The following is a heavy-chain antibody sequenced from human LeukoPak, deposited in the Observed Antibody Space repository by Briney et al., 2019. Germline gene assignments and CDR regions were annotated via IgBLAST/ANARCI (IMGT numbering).Heavy chain of an antibody. CDR1: GFTFRDAW. CDR3: AKHIYGVVSIQQ. J-gene: IGHJ1*01. Sequence: PGGSLRLSCSASGFTFRDAWMTWVRQAPGRGLEWVGRSRSKTDGGTTDYAVSVQGRFTISRDDSRNTLYLQMSSLKTEDTAVYYCAKHIYGVVSIQQWGQGTLVTVSS. D-gene: IGHD3-3*01. V-gene: IGHV3-15*01. CDR2: SRSKTDGGTT.